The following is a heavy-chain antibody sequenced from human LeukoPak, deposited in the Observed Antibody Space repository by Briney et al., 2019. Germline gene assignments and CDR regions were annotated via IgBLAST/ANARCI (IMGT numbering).Heavy chain of an antibody. D-gene: IGHD3-9*01. CDR3: ARRNYDILTGYYNDYFDY. CDR2: IYPSDSDA. J-gene: IGHJ4*02. Sequence: GESLKISCKASGYRFTSYWIGWVRQMPGKGLEWVGIIYPSDSDARYSPSFQGQVTISADKSINTAYLQWSSLKASDTAMYYCARRNYDILTGYYNDYFDYWGQGTLVIVSS. V-gene: IGHV5-51*01. CDR1: GYRFTSYW.